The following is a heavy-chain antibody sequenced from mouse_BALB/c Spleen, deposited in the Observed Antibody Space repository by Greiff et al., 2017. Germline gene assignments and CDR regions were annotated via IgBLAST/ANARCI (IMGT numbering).Heavy chain of an antibody. CDR1: GFTFSSYY. CDR2: INSNGGST. D-gene: IGHD1-1*01. Sequence: EVHLVESGGGLVKLGGSLKLSCAASGFTFSSYYMSWVRQTPEKRLELVAAINSNGGSTYYPDTVKGRFTISRDNAKNTLYLQMSSLKSEDTALYYCARQGYYGPPDYWGQGTTLTVSS. CDR3: ARQGYYGPPDY. J-gene: IGHJ2*01. V-gene: IGHV5-6-2*01.